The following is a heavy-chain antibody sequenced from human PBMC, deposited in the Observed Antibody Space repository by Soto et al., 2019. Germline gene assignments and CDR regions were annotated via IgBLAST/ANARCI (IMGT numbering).Heavy chain of an antibody. D-gene: IGHD2-15*01. CDR2: FDPEDGET. Sequence: ASVKVSCKVSGYTLIDLSMHWVRQAPAKGLEWMGGFDPEDGETIYAQKFQGRVTMTEDTSTDTAYMELSSLRSEDTAVYYCATVSYCSGGSCYYYYYGMDVWGQGATVTVSS. CDR1: GYTLIDLS. J-gene: IGHJ6*02. V-gene: IGHV1-24*01. CDR3: ATVSYCSGGSCYYYYYGMDV.